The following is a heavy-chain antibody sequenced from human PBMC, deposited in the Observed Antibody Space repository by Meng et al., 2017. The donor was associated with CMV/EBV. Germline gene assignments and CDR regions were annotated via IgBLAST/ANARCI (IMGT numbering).Heavy chain of an antibody. V-gene: IGHV3-21*01. D-gene: IGHD3-22*01. CDR2: ISSSSSYI. CDR1: GFTFSSYS. J-gene: IGHJ4*02. CDR3: ARLTYYDSSGFDY. Sequence: GGSLRLSCAASGFTFSSYSMNWVRQAPGKGLEWVSSISSSSSYIYYADSVKGRFTISRDNAKNSLYLQMDSLRAEDTAVYYCARLTYYDSSGFDYWGQGTLVTVSS.